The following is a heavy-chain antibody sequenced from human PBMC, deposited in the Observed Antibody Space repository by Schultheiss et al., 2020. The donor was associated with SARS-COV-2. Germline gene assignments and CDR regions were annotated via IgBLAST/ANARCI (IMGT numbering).Heavy chain of an antibody. Sequence: GGSLRLSCAASGFTFDDYAMHWVRQVPGKGLEWVSGISWNSGSIGYADSVKGRFTLSRDNAKNSLYLQMNSLRAEDTALYYCARGNGDYVDYWGQGTLVTVSS. D-gene: IGHD1-1*01. CDR2: ISWNSGSI. J-gene: IGHJ4*02. CDR1: GFTFDDYA. V-gene: IGHV3-9*01. CDR3: ARGNGDYVDY.